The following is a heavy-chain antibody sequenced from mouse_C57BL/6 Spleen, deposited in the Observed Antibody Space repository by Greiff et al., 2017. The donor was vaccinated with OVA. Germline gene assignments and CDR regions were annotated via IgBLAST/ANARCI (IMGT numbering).Heavy chain of an antibody. CDR2: IYPGSGST. CDR1: GYTFTSYW. CDR3: ARETTVVAKDYFDY. J-gene: IGHJ2*01. Sequence: VQLQQPGAELVKPGASVKMSCKASGYTFTSYWITWVKQRPGQGLEWIGDIYPGSGSTNYNEKFKSKATLTVDTSSSTAYMQLSSLTSEDSAVYYCARETTVVAKDYFDYWGQGTTLTVSS. V-gene: IGHV1-55*01. D-gene: IGHD1-1*01.